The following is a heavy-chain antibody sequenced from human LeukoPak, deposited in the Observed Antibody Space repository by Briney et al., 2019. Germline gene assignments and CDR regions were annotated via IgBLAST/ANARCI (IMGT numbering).Heavy chain of an antibody. Sequence: PGGSLRLSCAASGFTFSSYSMNWVRQAPGKGLEWVSYISSSSSTIYYADSVKGRFTISRDNAKNSLYLQMNSLRAEDTAVYYCARRNSSGWYPQFDYWGQGTLVTVSS. CDR1: GFTFSSYS. CDR2: ISSSSSTI. J-gene: IGHJ4*02. D-gene: IGHD6-19*01. V-gene: IGHV3-48*04. CDR3: ARRNSSGWYPQFDY.